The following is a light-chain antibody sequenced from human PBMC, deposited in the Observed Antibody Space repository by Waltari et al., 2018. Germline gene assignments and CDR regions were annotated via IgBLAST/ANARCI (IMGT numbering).Light chain of an antibody. V-gene: IGKV1-5*03. CDR1: QSISKW. CDR3: QQYNSYSLLT. CDR2: KAS. J-gene: IGKJ4*01. Sequence: DIQLPKSPPTLSPSVVDRFTIPCRASQSISKWLAWYQQKPGKAPKLLIYKASTLESGVPSRFSGSGSGTEFTLTISSLQPDDFATYYCQQYNSYSLLTFGGGTKVEIK.